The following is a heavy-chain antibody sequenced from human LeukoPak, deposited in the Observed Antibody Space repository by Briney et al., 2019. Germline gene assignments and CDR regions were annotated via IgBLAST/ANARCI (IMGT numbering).Heavy chain of an antibody. D-gene: IGHD4-17*01. V-gene: IGHV3-9*01. CDR3: ARGSIYGDYIFDY. Sequence: GRSLRLSCAASGFTFDDYAMHWVRQAPGKGLEWVSGICWNSGSIGYADSVKGRFIISRDNAKNSLYLPMNSLRAEDTALYYCARGSIYGDYIFDYWGQGTLVTVSS. CDR1: GFTFDDYA. J-gene: IGHJ4*02. CDR2: ICWNSGSI.